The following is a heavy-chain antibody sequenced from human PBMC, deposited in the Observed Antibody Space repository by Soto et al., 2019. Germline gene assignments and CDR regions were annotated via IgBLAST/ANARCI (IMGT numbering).Heavy chain of an antibody. CDR1: GFTVSSNY. J-gene: IGHJ6*02. CDR2: IYSGGST. CDR3: AREYSYGYYYYYAMDV. V-gene: IGHV3-66*01. Sequence: EVQLVEYGGGLVQPGGSLRLSCAASGFTVSSNYMSWVRQAPGKGLEWVSVIYSGGSTYYADSVKGRFTISRDNSKNTLYLQMNSLRAEDTAVYYCAREYSYGYYYYYAMDVWGQGTTVTVSS. D-gene: IGHD5-18*01.